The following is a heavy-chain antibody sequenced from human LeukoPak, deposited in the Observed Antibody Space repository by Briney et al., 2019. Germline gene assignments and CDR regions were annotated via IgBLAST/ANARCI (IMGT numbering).Heavy chain of an antibody. CDR1: GFTFSSYG. CDR3: ARVSPLGELSP. D-gene: IGHD3-16*02. CDR2: ISYDGSK. J-gene: IGHJ5*02. V-gene: IGHV3-30*03. Sequence: GGSLRLSCAASGFTFSSYGMHWVRQAPGKGLEWVAVISYDGSKYYADSVKGRFTISKDNAKNSLYLQMNSLRAEDTAVYYCARVSPLGELSPWGQGTLVTVSS.